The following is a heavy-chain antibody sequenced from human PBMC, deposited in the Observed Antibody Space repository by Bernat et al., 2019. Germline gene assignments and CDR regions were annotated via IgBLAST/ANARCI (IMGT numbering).Heavy chain of an antibody. Sequence: QVQLVESGGGVVQPGRSLRLSCAASGFTFSSYAMHWVRQAPGKGLEWVAVISYDGSNKYYADSVKGRFTISRDNSKNTLYLQMNSLRAEDTAVYFCAKYIDSMTTLDYWGQGTLVTASS. J-gene: IGHJ4*02. D-gene: IGHD4-11*01. CDR3: AKYIDSMTTLDY. V-gene: IGHV3-30*07. CDR2: ISYDGSNK. CDR1: GFTFSSYA.